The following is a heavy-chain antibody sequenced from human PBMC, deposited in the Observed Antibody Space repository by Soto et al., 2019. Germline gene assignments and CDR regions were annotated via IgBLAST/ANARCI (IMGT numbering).Heavy chain of an antibody. D-gene: IGHD3-9*01. J-gene: IGHJ5*02. CDR3: ARHVLRYFEASNWFDP. CDR1: GGSISSSSYY. Sequence: SETLSLTCTVSGGSISSSSYYWGWIRQPPGKGLEWIGSIYYSGSTYYNPSLKSRVTISVDTSKNQFSLKLSSVTAADTAVYYCARHVLRYFEASNWFDPWGQGTLVTVSS. V-gene: IGHV4-39*01. CDR2: IYYSGST.